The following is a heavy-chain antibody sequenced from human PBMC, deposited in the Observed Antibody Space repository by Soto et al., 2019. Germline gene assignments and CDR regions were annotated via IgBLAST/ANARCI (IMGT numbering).Heavy chain of an antibody. CDR3: ARSTMITFGGVIVYGY. V-gene: IGHV4-31*03. CDR1: GGSISSGGYY. D-gene: IGHD3-16*02. J-gene: IGHJ4*02. Sequence: SETLSLTCTVSGGSISSGGYYWCWIRQHPGKGLEWIGYIYYSGSTYYNPSLKSRVTISVDTSKNQFSLKLSSVTAADTAVYYCARSTMITFGGVIVYGYWGQGTLVTVSS. CDR2: IYYSGST.